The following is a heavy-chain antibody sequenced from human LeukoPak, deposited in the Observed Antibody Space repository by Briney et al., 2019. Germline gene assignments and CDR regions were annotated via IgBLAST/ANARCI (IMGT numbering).Heavy chain of an antibody. J-gene: IGHJ4*02. CDR3: ARRPRNSGYYNDY. D-gene: IGHD3-3*01. Sequence: GGSLRLSCAASGFTFSSYAMSWVRQAPGRGLEWVSAISGSGGSTYYADSVKGRFTISRDNSKNTLHLQMNSLRAEDTAVYYCARRPRNSGYYNDYWGQGTLVTVSS. CDR2: ISGSGGST. CDR1: GFTFSSYA. V-gene: IGHV3-23*01.